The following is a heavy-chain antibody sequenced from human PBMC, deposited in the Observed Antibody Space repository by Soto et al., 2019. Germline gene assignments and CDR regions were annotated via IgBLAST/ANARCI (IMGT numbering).Heavy chain of an antibody. V-gene: IGHV4-38-2*02. Sequence: SETLSLTCTVSGDSITSRDFYWGWIRRPPGQGLEWVGTISHSGSTNYNPPLESRVTISVDTSKNQFSLSLSSVTAADTAVYYCARLTSRQIPNNYYWYIHVWGKGSTVTVSS. CDR2: ISHSGST. CDR3: ARLTSRQIPNNYYWYIHV. CDR1: GDSITSRDFY. D-gene: IGHD2-21*01. J-gene: IGHJ6*03.